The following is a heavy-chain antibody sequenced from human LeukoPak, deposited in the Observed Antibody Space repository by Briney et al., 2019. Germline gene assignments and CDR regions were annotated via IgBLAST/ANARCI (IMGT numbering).Heavy chain of an antibody. J-gene: IGHJ3*02. CDR2: ISAYNGNT. CDR3: ARDPGYSSSWYGVGAFDI. V-gene: IGHV1-18*01. Sequence: ASVKVSCKASGYTFTSYGISWVRQAPGQGLEWMGWISAYNGNTNYAQKLQGRVTMTTDTSTSTAYMELRSLRSDDTAVYYCARDPGYSSSWYGVGAFDIWGQETMVTVSS. D-gene: IGHD6-13*01. CDR1: GYTFTSYG.